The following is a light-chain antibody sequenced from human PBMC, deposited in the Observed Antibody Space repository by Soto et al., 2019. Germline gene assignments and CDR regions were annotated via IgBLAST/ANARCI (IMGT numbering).Light chain of an antibody. J-gene: IGLJ2*01. CDR2: VDSDGSH. CDR1: SGHSSYA. Sequence: QSVLTQSPSASASLGASVKLTCTLSSGHSSYAIAWHQQQPEKGPRYLMRVDSDGSHTKGDGIPDRFSGSSSGAERYLTISSLQSEDEADYYCQTWDTGMVFGGGTQLTVL. V-gene: IGLV4-69*01. CDR3: QTWDTGMV.